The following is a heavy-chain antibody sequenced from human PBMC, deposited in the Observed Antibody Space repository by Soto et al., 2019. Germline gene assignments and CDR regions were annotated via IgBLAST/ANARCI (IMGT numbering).Heavy chain of an antibody. J-gene: IGHJ4*02. V-gene: IGHV4-39*01. CDR2: IYYSGTT. Sequence: QLQLQESGPGLVKPSETLSLTCTVSGGSISSSSYYWGWIRQSPGKGLEWIGSIYYSGTTYYNPSLTSRLTISVDASKNQFSLKLSSVTAADTALYYCARHVTGYSSGWIDYWGQETLVTVSS. D-gene: IGHD6-19*01. CDR3: ARHVTGYSSGWIDY. CDR1: GGSISSSSYY.